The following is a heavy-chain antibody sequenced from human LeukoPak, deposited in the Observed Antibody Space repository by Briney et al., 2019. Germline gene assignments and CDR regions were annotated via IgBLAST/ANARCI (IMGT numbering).Heavy chain of an antibody. D-gene: IGHD2-2*02. CDR2: IYYSGST. CDR3: ARDRGVVPAAINEHWFDP. CDR1: GGSISSSSYC. J-gene: IGHJ5*02. Sequence: SETLSLTCTVSGGSISSSSYCWGWIRQPPGKGLEWIGSIYYSGSTYYNPSLKSRVTISVDTSKNQFSLKLSSVTAADTAVYYCARDRGVVPAAINEHWFDPWGQGTLVTVSS. V-gene: IGHV4-39*07.